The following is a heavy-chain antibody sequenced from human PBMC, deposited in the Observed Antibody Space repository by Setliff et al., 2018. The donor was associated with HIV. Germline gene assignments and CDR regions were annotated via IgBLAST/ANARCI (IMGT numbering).Heavy chain of an antibody. J-gene: IGHJ4*02. CDR2: INPNSGAT. Sequence: ASVKVSCKAYGYTFTGYYMHWVRQAPGQGLEWLGWINPNSGATNYARNFQGRVTMTRDTSISTAYMDLSSLTSDDTAVYYCALASIVSTARWNHWGRGTLITVSS. CDR3: ALASIVSTARWNH. CDR1: GYTFTGYY. V-gene: IGHV1-2*02. D-gene: IGHD1-26*01.